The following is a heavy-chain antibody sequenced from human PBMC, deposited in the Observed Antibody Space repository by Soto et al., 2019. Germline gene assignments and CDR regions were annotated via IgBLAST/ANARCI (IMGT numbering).Heavy chain of an antibody. D-gene: IGHD3-9*01. Sequence: LRLSCAASGFTFSTYWMSWVRQAPGKGLEWVANIKQDGSEKYYVDSVEGRFTISRDNAENSLYLQMNSLRAEDTAVYFCARRAEYDDILTGYYPFDPWGQGTLVTVSS. CDR3: ARRAEYDDILTGYYPFDP. V-gene: IGHV3-7*01. CDR1: GFTFSTYW. CDR2: IKQDGSEK. J-gene: IGHJ5*02.